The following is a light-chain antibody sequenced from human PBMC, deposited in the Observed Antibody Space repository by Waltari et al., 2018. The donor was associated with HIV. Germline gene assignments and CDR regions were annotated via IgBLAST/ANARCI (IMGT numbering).Light chain of an antibody. CDR2: EGS. Sequence: QSALTQPASVSGSPGQSITLSCTGTSSDVGSYNLVSWYQQHPGKAPKLMIYEGSKRPAGVSNRFSGSESGNKASLTICVRQAEDEADYYCCSYTGSSTRRPDVFGTGTKVTVL. CDR1: SSDVGSYNL. V-gene: IGLV2-23*01. CDR3: CSYTGSSTRRPDV. J-gene: IGLJ1*01.